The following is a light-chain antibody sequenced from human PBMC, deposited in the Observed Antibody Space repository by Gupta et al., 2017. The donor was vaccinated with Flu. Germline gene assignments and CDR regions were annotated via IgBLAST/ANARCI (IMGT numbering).Light chain of an antibody. Sequence: NIGAGYDVHWYQQLPGTAPKLLIYGNNNRPSGVPDRFSGSKSGTSASLAITGLQAEDEADYYCQSYDSSLNGHWVFGGGTKLTVL. CDR3: QSYDSSLNGHWV. V-gene: IGLV1-40*01. CDR2: GNN. CDR1: NIGAGYD. J-gene: IGLJ3*02.